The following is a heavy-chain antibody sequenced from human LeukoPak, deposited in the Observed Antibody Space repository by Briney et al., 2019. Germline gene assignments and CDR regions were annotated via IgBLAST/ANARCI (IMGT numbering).Heavy chain of an antibody. D-gene: IGHD4-17*01. Sequence: SETLSLTCTVSGGSISSYYWSWIRQPPGKGLEWIGYIYYSGSTNYNPSLKSRVTISVDTSKNQFSLKLSSVTAADTAVYYCARDPRENYGDYGFDYWXXXTLVTVSS. V-gene: IGHV4-59*01. CDR3: ARDPRENYGDYGFDY. CDR2: IYYSGST. J-gene: IGHJ4*01. CDR1: GGSISSYY.